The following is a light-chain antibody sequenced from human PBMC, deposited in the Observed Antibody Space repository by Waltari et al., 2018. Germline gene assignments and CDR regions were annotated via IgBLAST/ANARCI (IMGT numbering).Light chain of an antibody. CDR2: DVS. J-gene: IGLJ2*01. V-gene: IGLV2-11*01. CDR3: CSYAGSYVV. CDR1: STDVGGYHS. Sequence: QSALTQPRSASRSPGQSVTLSCTATSTDVGGYHSVSWYQQHPGKAPKLMIYDVSKRPSGVPDRFSGSKSGNTASLTISGLQAEDEADYYCCSYAGSYVVFGGGTKLTVL.